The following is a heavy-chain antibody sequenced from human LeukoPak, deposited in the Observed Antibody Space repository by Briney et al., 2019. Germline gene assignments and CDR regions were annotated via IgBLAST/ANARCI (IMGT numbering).Heavy chain of an antibody. Sequence: SVKVSCKASGGTFSSYAISWVRQAPGQGLEWMGGIIPIFGTANYAQKFQGRVTITADESTSTAYVELSSLRSEDTAVYYCARGNTIFGVTNPKTAYYYYMDVWGKGTTVTVSS. CDR1: GGTFSSYA. V-gene: IGHV1-69*13. D-gene: IGHD3-3*01. CDR3: ARGNTIFGVTNPKTAYYYYMDV. J-gene: IGHJ6*03. CDR2: IIPIFGTA.